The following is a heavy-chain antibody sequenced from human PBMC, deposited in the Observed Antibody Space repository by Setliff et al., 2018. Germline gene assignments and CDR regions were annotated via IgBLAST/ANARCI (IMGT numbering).Heavy chain of an antibody. Sequence: SETLSLTCSVSGGFYWTWIRQPAGKGLEWIGHISPSGSTTYNPSVKSRVTISLDTSKNHFSLNLSSVTAADTAVYYCARGGGRFRQLGAPGVHTFDIWGQGTMVTVSS. D-gene: IGHD1-1*01. CDR1: GGFY. V-gene: IGHV4-4*07. J-gene: IGHJ3*02. CDR2: ISPSGST. CDR3: ARGGGRFRQLGAPGVHTFDI.